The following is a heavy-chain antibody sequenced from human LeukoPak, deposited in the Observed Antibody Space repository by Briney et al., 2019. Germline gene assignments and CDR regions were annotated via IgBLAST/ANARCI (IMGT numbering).Heavy chain of an antibody. CDR2: IYPGDSDT. D-gene: IGHD3-22*01. CDR1: GYSFISRW. Sequence: GESLKIACEGSGYSFISRWIGWVRQMPGKGLEWMGLIYPGDSDTRYSPSFQGQVTISADKSISTAYLQWSSLKASDTAMYYCARHQRIGTMTYFDLWGRGTLVTVSS. V-gene: IGHV5-51*01. CDR3: ARHQRIGTMTYFDL. J-gene: IGHJ2*01.